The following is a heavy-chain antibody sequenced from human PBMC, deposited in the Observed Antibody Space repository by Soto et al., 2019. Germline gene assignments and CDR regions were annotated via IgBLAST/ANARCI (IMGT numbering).Heavy chain of an antibody. J-gene: IGHJ6*02. V-gene: IGHV3-74*01. Sequence: PGGSLRLSCAASGFTFSSYWMHWVRQAPGKGLVWVSRINDDGSSTNYADSVKGRFTISRDNAKNTLYLQMNSLGPEDTGLYYCVRYTSGWTPHGMDVWGQGTTVTVSS. D-gene: IGHD6-19*01. CDR2: INDDGSST. CDR3: VRYTSGWTPHGMDV. CDR1: GFTFSSYW.